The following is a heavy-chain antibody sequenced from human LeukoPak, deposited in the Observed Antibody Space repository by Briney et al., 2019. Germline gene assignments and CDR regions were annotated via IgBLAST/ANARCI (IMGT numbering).Heavy chain of an antibody. CDR3: ARSTYGSGSYKIGY. V-gene: IGHV4-59*01. J-gene: IGHJ4*02. Sequence: SETLSLTCTVSGGSISSYYWSWIRQPPGKGLDWIGYIYYSVTTYYNPSLKSLATISGDTSQTQFSLKLSSVTAADTAVYYCARSTYGSGSYKIGYWGQGTLVTVSS. D-gene: IGHD3-10*01. CDR1: GGSISSYY. CDR2: IYYSVTT.